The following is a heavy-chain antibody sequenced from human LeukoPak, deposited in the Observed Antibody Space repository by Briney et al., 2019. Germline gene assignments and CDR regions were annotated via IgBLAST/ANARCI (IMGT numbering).Heavy chain of an antibody. CDR3: VRDRFYAMDV. V-gene: IGHV3-21*01. CDR1: GFTFSGYI. J-gene: IGHJ6*02. Sequence: GGSLRLSCAASGFTFSGYIINWVRQAPGKGLEWVSSITSSSSYISYAESVKGRFTISRDNAKNTLYLQMNSLRAEDTAVFYCVRDRFYAMDVWGQGTTVTVSS. CDR2: ITSSSSYI.